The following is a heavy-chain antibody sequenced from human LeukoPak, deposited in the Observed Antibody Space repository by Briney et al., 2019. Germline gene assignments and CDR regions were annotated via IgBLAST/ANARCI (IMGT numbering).Heavy chain of an antibody. CDR1: GYTFTGYY. CDR2: INPNSGGT. D-gene: IGHD3-10*01. V-gene: IGHV1-2*02. CDR3: ARAGITMVRGVILYYFDY. J-gene: IGHJ4*02. Sequence: VASVKVSCKASGYTFTGYYMHWVRQAPGQGLEGMGWINPNSGGTNYAQKFQGRVTMTRDTSISTAYMELSRLRSDDTAVYYCARAGITMVRGVILYYFDYWGQGTLVTVSS.